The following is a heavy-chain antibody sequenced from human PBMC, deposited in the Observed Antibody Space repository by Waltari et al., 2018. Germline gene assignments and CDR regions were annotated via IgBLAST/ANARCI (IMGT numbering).Heavy chain of an antibody. CDR2: LYYSGSP. Sequence: QLQLQESGPGLVKPSETLSLTCTVSGGSISSSSYYWGWLRQPPGKGLEWIGSLYYSGSPYYNPSLKSLVTISVYTSKNQFSLKLSSVTAADTAVYYCSILVYYDSSGVFDYWGQGTLVTVSS. J-gene: IGHJ4*02. CDR1: GGSISSSSYY. V-gene: IGHV4-39*01. CDR3: SILVYYDSSGVFDY. D-gene: IGHD3-22*01.